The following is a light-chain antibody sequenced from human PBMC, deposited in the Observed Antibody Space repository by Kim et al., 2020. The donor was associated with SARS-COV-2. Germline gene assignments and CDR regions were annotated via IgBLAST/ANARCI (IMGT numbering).Light chain of an antibody. CDR1: SSNIGSNN. CDR2: SNN. CDR3: AVWDDSRKQGV. V-gene: IGLV1-44*01. J-gene: IGLJ3*02. Sequence: QSVLTQPPSASGTPGQRVTISCSGSSSNIGSNNVVWYQQLPGAAPNLLIYSNNQRPSWIPDRFSGSRSGTSASLAISGLQSGDEADYYCAVWDDSRKQGVFGGGTQLTVL.